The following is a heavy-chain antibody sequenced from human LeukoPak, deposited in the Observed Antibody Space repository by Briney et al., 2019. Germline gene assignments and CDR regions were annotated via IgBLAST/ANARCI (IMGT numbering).Heavy chain of an antibody. CDR3: ARDRHIVLMVYAMDY. V-gene: IGHV1-69*13. D-gene: IGHD2-8*01. CDR2: IIPIFGTA. Sequence: SVKVSCKASGGTFSSYAISWVRQAPGQGLEWMGGIIPIFGTANYAQKFQGRVTITADESTSTAYMELSSLRSEDTAVYYCARDRHIVLMVYAMDYWGQGTLVTVSS. J-gene: IGHJ4*02. CDR1: GGTFSSYA.